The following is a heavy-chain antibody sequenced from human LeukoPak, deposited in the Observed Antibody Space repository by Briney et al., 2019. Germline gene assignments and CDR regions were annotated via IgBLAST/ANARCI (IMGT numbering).Heavy chain of an antibody. CDR3: ARDTKQSITIFGVVSKYYYYGMDV. CDR1: GFTFSSYS. D-gene: IGHD3-3*01. CDR2: ISSSSSYI. J-gene: IGHJ6*02. Sequence: GGSLRLSCAASGFTFSSYSMNWVRQAPGKGLEWVSSISSSSSYIYYADSVKGRFTISRDNAKNSLYLQMNSLRAEDTAVYYCARDTKQSITIFGVVSKYYYYGMDVWGQGTTVTVSS. V-gene: IGHV3-21*01.